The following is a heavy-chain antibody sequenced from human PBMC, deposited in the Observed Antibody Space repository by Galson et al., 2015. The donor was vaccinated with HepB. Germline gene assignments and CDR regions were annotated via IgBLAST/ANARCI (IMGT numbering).Heavy chain of an antibody. CDR3: ARLGPPTNNHYYYGMDV. D-gene: IGHD1-14*01. CDR1: GFTFSGYN. CDR2: ISSSGSTS. Sequence: SLRLSCAASGFTFSGYNMNWVRQAPGKGLEWVSYISSSGSTSYYADSVKGRFTISRDNAKNSLYLQMNSLRAEDTAVYYCARLGPPTNNHYYYGMDVWGQGTTVTVSS. J-gene: IGHJ6*02. V-gene: IGHV3-48*04.